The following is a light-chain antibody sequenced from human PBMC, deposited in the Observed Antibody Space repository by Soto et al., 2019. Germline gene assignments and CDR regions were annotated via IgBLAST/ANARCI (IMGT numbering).Light chain of an antibody. CDR1: SSDVGGYNY. V-gene: IGLV2-8*01. CDR2: EVS. CDR3: SAYAGSNNFVV. J-gene: IGLJ2*01. Sequence: QSVLTQPPSTSGSPGQSVTISCTGTSSDVGGYNYFSWYQQHPGKAPKLMIYEVSKRPSGVPARFSGSKSGNTASLTVSGLQAEDEADYYCSAYAGSNNFVVFGGGTKLTVL.